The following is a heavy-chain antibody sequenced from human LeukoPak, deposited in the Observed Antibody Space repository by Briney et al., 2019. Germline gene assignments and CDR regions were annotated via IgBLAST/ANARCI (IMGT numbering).Heavy chain of an antibody. CDR1: GYTFTRYY. J-gene: IGHJ4*02. Sequence: ASAKVSCKASGYTFTRYYMHWLRQAPGQGLEWMGWINPNSGGTNYAQKFQGRVTMTRDTSISTAYMELSRLRSDDTAVYYCARVRTYYYGSGSYANFDYWGQGTLVTVSS. CDR3: ARVRTYYYGSGSYANFDY. V-gene: IGHV1-2*02. CDR2: INPNSGGT. D-gene: IGHD3-10*01.